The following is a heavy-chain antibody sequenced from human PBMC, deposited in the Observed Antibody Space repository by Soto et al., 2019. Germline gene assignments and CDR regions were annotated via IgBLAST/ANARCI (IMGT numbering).Heavy chain of an antibody. V-gene: IGHV3-74*01. CDR3: VRVRLYEKTVYRDYDN. D-gene: IGHD3-22*01. CDR1: GYTFTSYY. J-gene: IGHJ4*02. Sequence: ASVKVSCKASGYTFTSYYMHWVRQAPGQGLVWVSQINIDGSITNYADSVKGRFTISRDNAKNTLYLEMNSVRVEDTAVYYCVRVRLYEKTVYRDYDNWGQGALVTVSS. CDR2: INIDGSIT.